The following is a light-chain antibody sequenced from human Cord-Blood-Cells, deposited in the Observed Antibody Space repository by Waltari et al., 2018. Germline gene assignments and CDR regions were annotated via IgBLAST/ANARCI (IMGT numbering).Light chain of an antibody. V-gene: IGLV2-14*01. CDR3: SSYTSSSTPV. Sequence: QSALTQPASVSGSPGQSITISCTGTRSYVGGYNYVSWYQQHPGKAPKLMIYEVSNRPSGVSNRFSGSKSGNTASLTISGLQAEDEADYYCSSYTSSSTPVFGTGTKVTVL. J-gene: IGLJ1*01. CDR2: EVS. CDR1: RSYVGGYNY.